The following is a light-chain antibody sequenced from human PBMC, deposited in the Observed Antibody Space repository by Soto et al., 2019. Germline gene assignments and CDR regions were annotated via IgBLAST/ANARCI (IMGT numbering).Light chain of an antibody. Sequence: EIVLPQSPATLSLSPGESAPLSCRASQSVSSYLAWYQQKPGQAPRLLIYDASNRATGIPARFSGGGSGTDFTLTISRLEPEDFAVYYCQQFSSYPLTFGGGTKVDIK. CDR3: QQFSSYPLT. CDR2: DAS. V-gene: IGKV3-11*01. CDR1: QSVSSY. J-gene: IGKJ4*01.